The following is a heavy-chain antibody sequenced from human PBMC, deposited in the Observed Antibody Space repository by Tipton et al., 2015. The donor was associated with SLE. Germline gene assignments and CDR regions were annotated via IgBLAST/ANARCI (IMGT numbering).Heavy chain of an antibody. J-gene: IGHJ4*02. D-gene: IGHD7-27*01. CDR1: GGSISSYS. CDR2: IYYGGST. V-gene: IGHV4-59*01. Sequence: GLVKPSETLSLTCTVSGGSISSYSWSWIRQPPGKGLEWIGYIYYGGSTNYNPTLKSRVTISVDTSKNQFSLKLSSVTAADTAVYYCTRVGSTGGLDYWGQGTLVTVSS. CDR3: TRVGSTGGLDY.